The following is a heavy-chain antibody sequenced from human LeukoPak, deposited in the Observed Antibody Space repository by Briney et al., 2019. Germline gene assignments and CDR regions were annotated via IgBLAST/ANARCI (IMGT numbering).Heavy chain of an antibody. V-gene: IGHV3-74*01. CDR2: INNDGSST. CDR1: GFIFSDHW. D-gene: IGHD3-3*01. J-gene: IGHJ4*02. CDR3: VRERNNFWSGHHSIFDS. Sequence: GGSLRLSCAASGFIFSDHWVHWVRQAPGKGLVWLSRINNDGSSTIYADSVKGRFTFSRDNAENTLFLEMSSLRVEDTAVYYCVRERNNFWSGHHSIFDSWGQGTLVTVSS.